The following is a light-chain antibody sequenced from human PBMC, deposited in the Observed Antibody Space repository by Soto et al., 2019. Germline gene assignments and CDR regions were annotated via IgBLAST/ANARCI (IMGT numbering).Light chain of an antibody. Sequence: DIQVTQSPSTLSASIGDRVTITCRASQSISHWLAWYQQKPGRAPKLLIYKASNLKSGVPSRFSGSRSETEFTLTISSLQPDDFATYYCQQYKSFSEVTFGGGTKVEI. CDR1: QSISHW. CDR2: KAS. V-gene: IGKV1-5*03. J-gene: IGKJ4*01. CDR3: QQYKSFSEVT.